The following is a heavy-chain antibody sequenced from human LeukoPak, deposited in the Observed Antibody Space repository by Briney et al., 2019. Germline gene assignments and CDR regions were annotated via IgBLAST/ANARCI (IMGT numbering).Heavy chain of an antibody. V-gene: IGHV3-11*01. D-gene: IGHD3-22*01. CDR1: GFTVSSNY. CDR2: ISSSGSTT. Sequence: PGGSLRLSCAASGFTVSSNYMSWVRQAPGKGLEWVSYISSSGSTTYYADSVQGRFTISRDNAKNSLYLQMDSLRAEDTAVYYCASNSGYGSNDAFDIWGQGTMVTVSS. J-gene: IGHJ3*02. CDR3: ASNSGYGSNDAFDI.